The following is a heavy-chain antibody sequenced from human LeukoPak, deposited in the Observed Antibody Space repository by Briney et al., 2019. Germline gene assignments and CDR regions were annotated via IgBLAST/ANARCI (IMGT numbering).Heavy chain of an antibody. D-gene: IGHD2-15*01. Sequence: PSETLSLTCAVYGGSFSGYYWTWIRQTPGKGLEWIGEINHRGSTNYNPSLESRVTISVDTSKNHFSLDLTSVTAADTAVYYCASGGWYRGYWGQRTLVTVSS. J-gene: IGHJ4*02. CDR2: INHRGST. CDR3: ASGGWYRGY. CDR1: GGSFSGYY. V-gene: IGHV4-34*01.